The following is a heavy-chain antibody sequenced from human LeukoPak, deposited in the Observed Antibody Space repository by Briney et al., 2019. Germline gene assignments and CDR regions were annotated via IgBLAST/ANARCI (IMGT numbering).Heavy chain of an antibody. CDR2: INPSGGST. V-gene: IGHV1-46*03. CDR1: GYTFTSYY. D-gene: IGHD2-2*02. Sequence: ASEKVSCKASGYTFTSYYMHWVRQAPGQGLEWMGIINPSGGSTSYAQKFQGRVTMTRDTSTSTVYMELSSLRSEDTAVYYCAREGGIVVVPAAIPNWFDPWGQGTLVTVSS. CDR3: AREGGIVVVPAAIPNWFDP. J-gene: IGHJ5*02.